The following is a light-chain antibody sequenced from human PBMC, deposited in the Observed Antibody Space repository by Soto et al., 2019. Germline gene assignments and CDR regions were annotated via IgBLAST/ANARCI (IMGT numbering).Light chain of an antibody. Sequence: EIVMTQSPATLSVSPGERATLSCRASQSVSSNLAWYQQKPGQAPRLLIYGASTRATGIPARFSGSGSGTEFTLTISSLQSEDCATYYFQQYYSYPPTFGQGTKLEIK. CDR2: GAS. J-gene: IGKJ2*01. V-gene: IGKV3D-15*01. CDR1: QSVSSN. CDR3: QQYYSYPPT.